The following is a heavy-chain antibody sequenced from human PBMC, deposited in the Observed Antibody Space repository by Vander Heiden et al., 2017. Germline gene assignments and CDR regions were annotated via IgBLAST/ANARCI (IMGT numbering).Heavy chain of an antibody. CDR2: IYYSGST. D-gene: IGHD5-18*01. CDR1: GGSIRRGGYY. Sequence: QVQLQESGPGLLKPSQTLSLTCTVSGGSIRRGGYYWSWIRQHPGKGLEWIGYIYYSGSTYYNPSLNSRVTISVDTSKNQFSLKLSSVTAADTAVYYCARDSGYSPDYWGQGTLVTVSS. CDR3: ARDSGYSPDY. J-gene: IGHJ4*02. V-gene: IGHV4-31*03.